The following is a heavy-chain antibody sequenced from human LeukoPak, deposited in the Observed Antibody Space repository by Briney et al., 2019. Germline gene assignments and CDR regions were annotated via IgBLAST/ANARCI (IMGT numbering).Heavy chain of an antibody. D-gene: IGHD5-18*01. Sequence: GVSLRLSCAASGFTVSSNYMSWVRQAPGKGLEWVSVIYSGGIYNDGTTNYGDSVKGRFTISRDNSKNTLYLQMNSLRAEDTAVYYCAGRELLGYSYGLRTFNIWGQGTTVTVSS. CDR3: AGRELLGYSYGLRTFNI. V-gene: IGHV3-66*04. J-gene: IGHJ3*02. CDR1: GFTVSSNY. CDR2: IYSGGIYNDGTT.